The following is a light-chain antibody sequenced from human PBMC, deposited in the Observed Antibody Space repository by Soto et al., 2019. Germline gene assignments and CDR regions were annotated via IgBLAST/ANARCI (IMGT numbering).Light chain of an antibody. V-gene: IGKV3D-15*01. CDR2: DAS. J-gene: IGKJ1*01. CDR3: QQRSNWPWT. Sequence: EIVMTQSPATLSVSPGDRATLSCRASQGVDNDLAWYQQKPGQPPRLLIYDASTRATGIPARFSGSQSGTEFTLTISSLLSEDFAVYFCQQRSNWPWTFGQGTKVDI. CDR1: QGVDND.